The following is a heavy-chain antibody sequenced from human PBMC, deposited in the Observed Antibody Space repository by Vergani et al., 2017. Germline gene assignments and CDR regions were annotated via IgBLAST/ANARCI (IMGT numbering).Heavy chain of an antibody. Sequence: QVQLQESGPGLVKPSQTLSLTCTVSGGSSSSGSYYWSWIRQPAGKGLEWIGRIYTSGSTNYNPSLKSRVTISVDTSKNQFSLKLSSVTAADTAVYYCARRGAFKDPGYYYGMDVWGQGTTVTVSS. V-gene: IGHV4-61*02. D-gene: IGHD3-16*01. J-gene: IGHJ6*02. CDR3: ARRGAFKDPGYYYGMDV. CDR1: GGSSSSGSYY. CDR2: IYTSGST.